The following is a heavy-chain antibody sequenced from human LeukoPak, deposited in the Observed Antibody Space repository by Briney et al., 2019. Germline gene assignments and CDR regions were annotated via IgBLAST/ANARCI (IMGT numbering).Heavy chain of an antibody. Sequence: GGSQRLSCAASEFTFSGYWMHWVRQAPGKGLVWVSHLNPDGTTTNYADSVKGRFTISRDNAKNTLYLQMNSLRAEDTAVYYCAKAIGQQQLVHVYWGQGTLVTVSS. V-gene: IGHV3-74*01. CDR2: LNPDGTTT. J-gene: IGHJ4*02. CDR3: AKAIGQQQLVHVY. D-gene: IGHD6-13*01. CDR1: EFTFSGYW.